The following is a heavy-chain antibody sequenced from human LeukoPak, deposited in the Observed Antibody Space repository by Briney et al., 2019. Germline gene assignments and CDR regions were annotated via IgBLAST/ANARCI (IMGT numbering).Heavy chain of an antibody. CDR2: IWNDGSNK. D-gene: IGHD3-10*01. Sequence: SGGSLRLSCAASGXTFSTYGVHWVRQAPGKGLEWVAVIWNDGSNKYYADSVKGRFTISRDNSKNTLYLQMNSLRAEDTAVYSCARASGPFDYWGQGTLVTVSS. V-gene: IGHV3-33*01. CDR3: ARASGPFDY. J-gene: IGHJ4*02. CDR1: GXTFSTYG.